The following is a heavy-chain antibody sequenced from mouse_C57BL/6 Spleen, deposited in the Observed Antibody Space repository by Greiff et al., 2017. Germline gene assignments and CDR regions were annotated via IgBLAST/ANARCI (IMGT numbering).Heavy chain of an antibody. CDR2: IHPSDSDT. D-gene: IGHD1-1*01. Sequence: QVQLQQPGAELVKPGASVKVSCKASGYTFTSYWMHWVKQRPGQGLEWIGRIHPSDSDTNYNQKFKGKATLTVDKSSSTAYMQLSSLTSEDSAVYYCASFPFDYGSSYAMDYWGQGTSVTVSS. CDR3: ASFPFDYGSSYAMDY. J-gene: IGHJ4*01. CDR1: GYTFTSYW. V-gene: IGHV1-74*01.